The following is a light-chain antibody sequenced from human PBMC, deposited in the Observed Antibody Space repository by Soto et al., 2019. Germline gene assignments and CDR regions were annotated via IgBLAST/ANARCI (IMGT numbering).Light chain of an antibody. CDR3: QQYTGYPWT. CDR1: QGISSW. J-gene: IGKJ1*01. Sequence: GDRVTITCRASQGISSWLAWYQQKPGKAPKLLIYKASTLESGVPSRFSGSGSRTEFTLTISSLQPDDFATYYCQQYTGYPWTFGQGTKVDIK. CDR2: KAS. V-gene: IGKV1-5*03.